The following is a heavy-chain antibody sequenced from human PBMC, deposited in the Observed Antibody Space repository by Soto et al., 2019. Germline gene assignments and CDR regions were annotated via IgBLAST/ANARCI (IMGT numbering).Heavy chain of an antibody. D-gene: IGHD2-15*01. CDR1: GGTFSSYT. V-gene: IGHV1-69*02. CDR2: IIPILGIA. CDR3: ARGLSHCSGGSCYFPGLDY. Sequence: SVKVSCKASGGTFSSYTISWVRQAPGQGLDWMGRIIPILGIANYAQKFQGRVTITADKSTSTAYMELSSLRSEDTAVYYCARGLSHCSGGSCYFPGLDYWGQGTLVTVSS. J-gene: IGHJ4*02.